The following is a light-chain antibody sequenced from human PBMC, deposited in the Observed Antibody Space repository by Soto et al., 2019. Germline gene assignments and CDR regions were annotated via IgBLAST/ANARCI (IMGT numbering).Light chain of an antibody. CDR1: QSVSSY. CDR3: QQRSNWPPNT. CDR2: DAS. V-gene: IGKV3-11*01. J-gene: IGKJ5*01. Sequence: EIVLTQSPATLSLSPGERATLSCRASQSVSSYLACYQQKPGQAPRLLIDDASNRATGIPARFSGSGSGTDFTLTISSLEPEDVAVYYCQQRSNWPPNTFGQGTRLEIK.